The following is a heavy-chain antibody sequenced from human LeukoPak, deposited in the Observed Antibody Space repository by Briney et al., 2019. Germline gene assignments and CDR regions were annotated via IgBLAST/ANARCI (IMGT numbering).Heavy chain of an antibody. D-gene: IGHD2-8*02. V-gene: IGHV1-2*02. Sequence: ASVKVSCKASGYTFSGNNIHWLRQAPGQALKWMGWINSNTGVTGYAQKFQGRVTMTRDTSISTAYMELGGLISDDTAVYYCARDRALWFMDGGSDAFDVWGQGTRVTVSS. J-gene: IGHJ3*01. CDR3: ARDRALWFMDGGSDAFDV. CDR1: GYTFSGNN. CDR2: INSNTGVT.